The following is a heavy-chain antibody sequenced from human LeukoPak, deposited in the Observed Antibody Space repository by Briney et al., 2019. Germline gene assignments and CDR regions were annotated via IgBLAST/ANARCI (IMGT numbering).Heavy chain of an antibody. J-gene: IGHJ4*02. V-gene: IGHV4-38-2*02. CDR1: GYSISSGYY. D-gene: IGHD3-22*01. CDR3: ARVTYYYDSSGYYLFDY. CDR2: IYHSGST. Sequence: NPSETLSLTCTVSGYSISSGYYRGWIRQPPGKGLEWIGSIYHSGSTYYNPSLKSRVTISVDTSKNQFSLKLSSVTAADTAVYYCARVTYYYDSSGYYLFDYWGQGTLVTVSS.